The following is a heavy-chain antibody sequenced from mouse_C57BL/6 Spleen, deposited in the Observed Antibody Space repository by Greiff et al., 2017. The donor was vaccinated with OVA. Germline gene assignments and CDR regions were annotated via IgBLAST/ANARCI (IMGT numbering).Heavy chain of an antibody. CDR2: FYPGSGSI. CDR3: ARHEEDYGSSPYYAMDY. D-gene: IGHD1-1*01. Sequence: VQLQESGAELVKPGASVKLSCKASGYTFTEYTIHWVKQRSGQGLEWIGWFYPGSGSIKYNEKFKDKATLTADKSSSTVYMELSRLTSEDSAVYFCARHEEDYGSSPYYAMDYWGQGTSVTVSS. J-gene: IGHJ4*01. CDR1: GYTFTEYT. V-gene: IGHV1-62-2*01.